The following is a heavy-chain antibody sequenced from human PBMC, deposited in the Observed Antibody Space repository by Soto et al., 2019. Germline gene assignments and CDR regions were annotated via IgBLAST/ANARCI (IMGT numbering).Heavy chain of an antibody. CDR3: AREGGTRNYYYFGMDL. V-gene: IGHV4-39*07. CDR1: GRSISSNSYY. Sequence: SATLSLTCTLSGRSISSNSYYWGWIRQPPGKGQEWIGSIYYSGSTYYNPSLKSRVTISVDTSKNQFSLKLSSVTAADTAVYYCAREGGTRNYYYFGMDLWGQGTMVTVSS. J-gene: IGHJ6*02. CDR2: IYYSGST.